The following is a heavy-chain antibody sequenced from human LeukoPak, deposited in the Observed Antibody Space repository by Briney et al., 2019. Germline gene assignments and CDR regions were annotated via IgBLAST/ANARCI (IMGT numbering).Heavy chain of an antibody. D-gene: IGHD3-3*01. J-gene: IGHJ4*02. CDR2: IYYSGST. CDR3: ARVTSYYDFWSGYQYYFDY. V-gene: IGHV4-59*01. Sequence: SETLSLTCTVSGGSISSYYWSWIRQPPGKGLEWIGYIYYSGSTNYNPSLKSRVTISVDTSKNQFSLKLSSVTAADTAVYYCARVTSYYDFWSGYQYYFDYWGQGTLVTVSS. CDR1: GGSISSYY.